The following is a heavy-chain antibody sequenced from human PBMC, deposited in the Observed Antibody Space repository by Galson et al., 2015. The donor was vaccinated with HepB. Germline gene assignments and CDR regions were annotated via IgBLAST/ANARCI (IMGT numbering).Heavy chain of an antibody. J-gene: IGHJ6*02. V-gene: IGHV3-66*02. CDR2: IYSGGST. D-gene: IGHD3-10*01. CDR1: GFTVSSNY. Sequence: SLRLSCAASGFTVSSNYMSWVRQAPGQGLEWVSVIYSGGSTYYADSVKGRFAISRDNSRNTLNLQMSSLRTEDTAVYYCASTYNYGSGSPSLYFYYGMDVWGQGTTVTVSS. CDR3: ASTYNYGSGSPSLYFYYGMDV.